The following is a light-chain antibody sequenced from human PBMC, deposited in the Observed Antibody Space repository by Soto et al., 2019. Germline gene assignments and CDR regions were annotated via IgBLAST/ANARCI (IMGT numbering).Light chain of an antibody. CDR2: DVN. CDR3: SSYRHINTRV. V-gene: IGLV2-14*01. CDR1: SSDVGGYNY. J-gene: IGLJ1*01. Sequence: QSVLTQPASVSGSPGQSITISCTGTSSDVGGYNYVSWYQQHPGKAPKLMIYDVNDRPSGVSNRFSGSKSGNTASLTISGLQAEDEADYYCSSYRHINTRVFGTGTKLTVL.